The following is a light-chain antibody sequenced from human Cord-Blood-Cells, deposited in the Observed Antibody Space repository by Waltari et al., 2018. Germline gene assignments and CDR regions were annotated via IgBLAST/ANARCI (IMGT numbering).Light chain of an antibody. J-gene: IGKJ3*01. CDR2: AAS. CDR1: QGISSY. V-gene: IGKV1-8*01. CDR3: QQYYSYPPVT. Sequence: ATRMTQSPSSLSASTGARVTITCRASQGISSYLAWYQQKPGKAPKLLIYAASTLQSGVPSRFSGSGSGTDFTLTISCLQSEDFATYYCQQYYSYPPVTFGPGTKVDIK.